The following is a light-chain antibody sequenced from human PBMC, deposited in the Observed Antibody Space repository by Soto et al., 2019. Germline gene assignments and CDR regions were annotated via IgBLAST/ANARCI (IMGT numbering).Light chain of an antibody. Sequence: QSVLTQPPSASGTPGQRVTISCSGSRSNIGSNSVNWYQQLPKTAPKLLIYSDNQRPSGVPDRFSGSKSGTSASLAINGLQSEDEADYYCAAWDDSLTGVVFGGGTKVTVL. V-gene: IGLV1-44*01. CDR1: RSNIGSNS. J-gene: IGLJ2*01. CDR2: SDN. CDR3: AAWDDSLTGVV.